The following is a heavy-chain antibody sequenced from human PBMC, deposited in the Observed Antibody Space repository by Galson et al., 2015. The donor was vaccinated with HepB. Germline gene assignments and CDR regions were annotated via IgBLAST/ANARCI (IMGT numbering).Heavy chain of an antibody. CDR1: GGTFSSYA. CDR3: ARVSDSGSGSDY. J-gene: IGHJ4*02. CDR2: IIPILGIA. Sequence: SVKVSCKASGGTFSSYAISWVRQAPGQGLEWMGRIIPILGIANYAQKFQGRVTITADKSTSTAYMELSSLRSEDTAAYYCARVSDSGSGSDYWGQGTLVTVSS. V-gene: IGHV1-69*04. D-gene: IGHD3-22*01.